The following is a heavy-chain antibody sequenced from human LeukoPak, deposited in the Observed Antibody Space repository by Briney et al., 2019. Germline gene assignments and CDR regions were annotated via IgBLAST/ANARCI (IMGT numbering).Heavy chain of an antibody. CDR1: GFTFRNHW. J-gene: IGHJ4*02. Sequence: PGGSLRLSCAVSGFTFRNHWMHWVRQVPGKGLVWVSRVNKDGSVTTYADSVKGRFTISRDNAKNILYLQMNSLTAEDMAVYFCVRAVQQMARVVDYWGQGTLVTVSS. V-gene: IGHV3-74*03. D-gene: IGHD6-13*01. CDR3: VRAVQQMARVVDY. CDR2: VNKDGSVT.